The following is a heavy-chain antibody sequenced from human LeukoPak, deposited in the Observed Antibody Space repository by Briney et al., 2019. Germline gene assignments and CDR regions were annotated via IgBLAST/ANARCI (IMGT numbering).Heavy chain of an antibody. J-gene: IGHJ4*02. CDR2: ISAYNGNT. Sequence: ASVKVSCKASGYTFTSYGISWVRQAPGQGLEWMGWISAYNGNTNYAQKLPSRVTMTTDTSTRTAYMELRSLRSDDTDVYYCARGAIDIVVVVAATFFDYWGQGTLVTVSS. CDR1: GYTFTSYG. V-gene: IGHV1-18*01. CDR3: ARGAIDIVVVVAATFFDY. D-gene: IGHD2-15*01.